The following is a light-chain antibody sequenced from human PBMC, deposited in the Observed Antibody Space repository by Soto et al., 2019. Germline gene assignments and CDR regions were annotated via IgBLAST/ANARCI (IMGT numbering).Light chain of an antibody. V-gene: IGKV3D-15*01. CDR3: QQYNNWPPQIT. CDR2: GAS. Sequence: EIVMTQSPATLFVYPGERPTLSCWSSHSVGNNLAWYQQTPGKAPRLLIYGASNRATGLPARFTGNGSGTEFTLTISSLQSEDFAVYYCQQYNNWPPQITFGQGTRLDIK. J-gene: IGKJ5*01. CDR1: HSVGNN.